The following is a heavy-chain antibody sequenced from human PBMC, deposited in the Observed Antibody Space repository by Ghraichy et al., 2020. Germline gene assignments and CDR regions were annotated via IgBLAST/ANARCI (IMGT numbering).Heavy chain of an antibody. CDR2: IYYSGST. J-gene: IGHJ6*03. CDR3: ARGTGGYYYYMDV. CDR1: GGSISSYY. D-gene: IGHD7-27*01. V-gene: IGHV4-59*01. Sequence: SETLSLTCTVSGGSISSYYWSWIRQPPGKGLEWIGYIYYSGSTNYNPSPKSGVTISVETSKNQSSLKLSSLTAADTAVYYCARGTGGYYYYMDVWGKGTTVTVSS.